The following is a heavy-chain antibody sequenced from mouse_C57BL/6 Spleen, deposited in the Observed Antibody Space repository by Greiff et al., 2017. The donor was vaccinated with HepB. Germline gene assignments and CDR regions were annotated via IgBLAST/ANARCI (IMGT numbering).Heavy chain of an antibody. Sequence: EVQLVESGGGLVQPGGSLKLSCAASGFTFSDYYMYWVRQTPEKRLEWVAYISNGGGSTYYPDTVKGRFTISRDNAKNTLYLQMSRLKSEDTAMYYCARPRSTMVTTGFAYWGQGTLVTVSA. V-gene: IGHV5-12*01. J-gene: IGHJ3*01. CDR3: ARPRSTMVTTGFAY. CDR1: GFTFSDYY. CDR2: ISNGGGST. D-gene: IGHD2-2*01.